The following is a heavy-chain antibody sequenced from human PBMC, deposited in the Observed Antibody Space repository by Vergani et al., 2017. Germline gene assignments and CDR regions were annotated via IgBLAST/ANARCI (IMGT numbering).Heavy chain of an antibody. CDR3: ARVNAPGVATACREPHAFDF. Sequence: QVQLVQSGAEVKKPGSSVKVSCKASGGTFRTYAIIWVRQAPGQGLEWMGGILPMFGTANYGQKFQGRVTISSDESTRTAYMEVSSLRSEDTATYYWARVNAPGVATACREPHAFDFWGKGTTVTVSS. CDR1: GGTFRTYA. J-gene: IGHJ3*01. CDR2: ILPMFGTA. D-gene: IGHD1-26*01. V-gene: IGHV1-69*01.